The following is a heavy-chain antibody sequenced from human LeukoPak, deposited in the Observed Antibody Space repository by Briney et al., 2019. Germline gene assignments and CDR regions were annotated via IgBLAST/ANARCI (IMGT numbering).Heavy chain of an antibody. Sequence: ASVKVSCKASGYTFTGYYMHWVRQAPGQGLEWMGWINPNSGGTNYAQKFQGRVTMTRGTSISIAYMELSRLRSDDTAVYYCARLLTRDYNYWFDPWGQGTLVTVSS. CDR2: INPNSGGT. V-gene: IGHV1-2*02. CDR1: GYTFTGYY. D-gene: IGHD5-24*01. J-gene: IGHJ5*02. CDR3: ARLLTRDYNYWFDP.